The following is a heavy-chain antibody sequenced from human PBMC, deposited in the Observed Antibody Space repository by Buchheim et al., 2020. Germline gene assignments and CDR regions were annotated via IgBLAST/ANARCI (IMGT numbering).Heavy chain of an antibody. V-gene: IGHV3-21*04. Sequence: EVQLVESGGGLVKPGGSLRLSCAASGFTFSSYSTNWVRQAPGKGLEWVSSISSSSSYIYYADSVKGRFTISRDNAKNTLYLQMNSLRAEDTAVYYCAKDLKGLRRHYYYYGMDVWGQGTT. D-gene: IGHD5-12*01. CDR2: ISSSSSYI. CDR1: GFTFSSYS. CDR3: AKDLKGLRRHYYYYGMDV. J-gene: IGHJ6*02.